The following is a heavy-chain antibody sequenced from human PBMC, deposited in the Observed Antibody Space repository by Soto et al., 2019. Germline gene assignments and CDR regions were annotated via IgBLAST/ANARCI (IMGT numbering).Heavy chain of an antibody. CDR3: ARGSPTFSQVATISY. D-gene: IGHD5-12*01. J-gene: IGHJ4*02. CDR1: GGSFSGYY. V-gene: IGHV4-34*01. Sequence: PSETLSLTGAVYGGSFSGYYWSWISQPPGKGLEWIGEINPSGSTNYNPSLKSRVTISVDTSKNQSSLKLTSVTAADTAVYYCARGSPTFSQVATISYWGQGTLVTAPQ. CDR2: INPSGST.